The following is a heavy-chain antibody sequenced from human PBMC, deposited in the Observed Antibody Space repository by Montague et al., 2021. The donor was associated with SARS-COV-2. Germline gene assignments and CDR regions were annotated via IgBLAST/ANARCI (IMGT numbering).Heavy chain of an antibody. D-gene: IGHD3-3*01. CDR3: ARSGVGIFDFSYFDS. V-gene: IGHV4-39*07. Sequence: SETLSLTCTVSGGSVNSGSYSWDWIRQPPGKGLEWIGSIHYSGSTSYNPSLKRPVTILLDTSKNQFSLSLTSVTAADTAVYYCARSGVGIFDFSYFDSWGQGSLVIVSS. CDR1: GGSVNSGSYS. J-gene: IGHJ4*02. CDR2: IHYSGST.